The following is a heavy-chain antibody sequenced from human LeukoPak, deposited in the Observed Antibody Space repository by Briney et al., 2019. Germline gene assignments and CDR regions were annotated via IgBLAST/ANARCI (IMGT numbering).Heavy chain of an antibody. V-gene: IGHV1-2*02. J-gene: IGHJ4*02. CDR2: FNPNSGGT. Sequence: GASVTVSCTASVYTFTIYYMHWVRQAPGQRPERVRWFNPNSGGTNYAQKFQGRVTMTRDTSISTAYMELSRLRSDDTAVYYCARDAYYYDSSGYYPADYWGQGTLVTVSS. D-gene: IGHD3-22*01. CDR3: ARDAYYYDSSGYYPADY. CDR1: VYTFTIYY.